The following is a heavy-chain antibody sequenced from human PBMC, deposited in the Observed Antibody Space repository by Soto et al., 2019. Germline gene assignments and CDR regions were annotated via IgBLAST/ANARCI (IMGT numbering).Heavy chain of an antibody. V-gene: IGHV1-69*13. CDR1: GGTFSSYA. CDR3: ARPSRYYGPGSYPYYYYGKEV. J-gene: IGHJ6*04. D-gene: IGHD3-10*01. CDR2: IIPIFGTA. Sequence: ASVKVSCKASGGTFSSYAISWVRQAPGQGLEWMGGIIPIFGTANYAQKFQGRVTITADESTSTAYMELSSLRSEDTAVYYCARPSRYYGPGSYPYYYYGKEVWRKRNTSTV.